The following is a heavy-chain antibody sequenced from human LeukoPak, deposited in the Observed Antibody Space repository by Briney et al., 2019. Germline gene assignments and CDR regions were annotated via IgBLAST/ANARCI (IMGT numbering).Heavy chain of an antibody. J-gene: IGHJ3*02. D-gene: IGHD1-26*01. Sequence: SAKVSCKASGGTFSSYAISWARQAPGQGLEWMGGIIPIFGTANYAQKFQGRATITADESTSTAYMELSSLRSEDTAVYYCARGGGSSTAIDAFDIWGQGTMVTVSS. CDR2: IIPIFGTA. CDR1: GGTFSSYA. CDR3: ARGGGSSTAIDAFDI. V-gene: IGHV1-69*01.